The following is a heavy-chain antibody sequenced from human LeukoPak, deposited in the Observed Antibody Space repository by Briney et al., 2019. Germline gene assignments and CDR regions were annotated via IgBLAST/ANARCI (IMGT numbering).Heavy chain of an antibody. Sequence: GWSLRLSCVASGFTFSSYAMSWVRQAPGKGLEWVSAISGSGGSTYYADSVKGRFTISRDNSKNTLYLQMNSLRAEDTAVYYCAKDWLLWFGEFDAFDIWGQGTMVTVSS. CDR2: ISGSGGST. D-gene: IGHD3-10*01. CDR1: GFTFSSYA. CDR3: AKDWLLWFGEFDAFDI. V-gene: IGHV3-23*01. J-gene: IGHJ3*02.